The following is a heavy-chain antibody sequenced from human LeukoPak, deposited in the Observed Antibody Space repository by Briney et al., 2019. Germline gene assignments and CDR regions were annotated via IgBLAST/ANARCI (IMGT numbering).Heavy chain of an antibody. CDR2: INVQNDDT. CDR3: ARFPRDYYNYYMDV. CDR1: GYRFSDYG. V-gene: IGHV1-18*01. J-gene: IGHJ6*03. Sequence: ASVKVSCKASGYRFSDYGIIWVRQAPGQGLEWMGWINVQNDDTNYAQKVQGRVTMTTDTSTSTAYMELRGLRSDDTAVYYCARFPRDYYNYYMDVWGKGTTVTVSS.